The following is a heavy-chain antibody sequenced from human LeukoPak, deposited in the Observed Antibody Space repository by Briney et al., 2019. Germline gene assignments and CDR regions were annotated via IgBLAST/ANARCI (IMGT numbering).Heavy chain of an antibody. CDR2: ISAYNGNT. D-gene: IGHD5-12*01. Sequence: ASVKLSCKASGYTFASYGISWVRQAPGQGLEWMGWISAYNGNTNYAQKLQGRVTMTTDTSTSTAYMELRSLRSDDTAVYYCALRRDGYKLFDYWGQGTLVTVSS. CDR1: GYTFASYG. J-gene: IGHJ4*02. V-gene: IGHV1-18*01. CDR3: ALRRDGYKLFDY.